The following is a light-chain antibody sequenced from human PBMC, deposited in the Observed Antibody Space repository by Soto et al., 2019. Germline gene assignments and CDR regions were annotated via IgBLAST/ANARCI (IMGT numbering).Light chain of an antibody. CDR2: GAS. V-gene: IGKV3-15*01. Sequence: IVMTQSPATLSPSPGERATLSCRASQSVSSNLAWYQQKPGQAPRLLIYGASTRATGIPARFGGSGSGTEFTLTISSLQSEDSAVYYCQQYDNWPPSWTFGQGTKVDIK. J-gene: IGKJ1*01. CDR3: QQYDNWPPSWT. CDR1: QSVSSN.